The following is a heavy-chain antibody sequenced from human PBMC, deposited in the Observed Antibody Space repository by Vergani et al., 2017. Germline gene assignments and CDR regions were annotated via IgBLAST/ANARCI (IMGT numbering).Heavy chain of an antibody. J-gene: IGHJ4*02. D-gene: IGHD2-2*02. CDR2: INNDGHT. CDR1: GESFSSFY. Sequence: QVQLQQWGAGVVKPSGTLSHTCAVFGESFSSFYWSWIRQPPGKGPEWIGEINNDGHTNYNPSLESRVTVSRDTAKNQFSLNLMSVTAADTAVYYCATIGYRRWGYYFDYWGQGILVTVSS. V-gene: IGHV4-34*02. CDR3: ATIGYRRWGYYFDY.